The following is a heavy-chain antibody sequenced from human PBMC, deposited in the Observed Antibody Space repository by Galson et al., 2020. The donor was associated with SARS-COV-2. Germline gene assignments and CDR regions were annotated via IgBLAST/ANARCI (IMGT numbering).Heavy chain of an antibody. CDR3: ARVTSYFAGYDN. J-gene: IGHJ4*01. CDR1: GYPVREYY. V-gene: IGHV1-2*02. CDR2: INPNSGGT. D-gene: IGHD3-9*01. Sequence: ASVKVSCQAYGYPVREYYMHWVRQAPGQGLEWVGWINPNSGGTKHAQKFQGRVTMTRDSSSSTAYMELSRLRSDDTAVYYCARVTSYFAGYDNWGHGTLVTVSS.